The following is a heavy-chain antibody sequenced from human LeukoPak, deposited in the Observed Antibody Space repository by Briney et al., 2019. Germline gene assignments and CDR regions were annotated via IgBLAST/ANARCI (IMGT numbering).Heavy chain of an antibody. J-gene: IGHJ5*02. CDR1: GDSVSSNSVT. CDR3: ARKLTQYDCFDP. D-gene: IGHD1-1*01. V-gene: IGHV6-1*01. CDR2: TYYRSTWYN. Sequence: SQTLSLTCAISGDSVSSNSVTWNWIRQSPSRGLEWLGRTYYRSTWYNDYAVSVRGRITVNPDTSKNQFSLHLNSVTPEDTAVYYCARKLTQYDCFDPWGQGILVTVSS.